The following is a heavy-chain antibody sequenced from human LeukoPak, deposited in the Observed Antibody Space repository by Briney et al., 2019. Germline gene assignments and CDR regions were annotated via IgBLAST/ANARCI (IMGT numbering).Heavy chain of an antibody. CDR1: GGSFSGYY. D-gene: IGHD3-22*01. CDR2: INHSGST. V-gene: IGHV4-34*01. Sequence: NPSETLSLTCAVYGGSFSGYYWSWIRQPPGKGLEWIGEINHSGSTNYNPSLKSRVTLSVDTSKNQFSLKLNSVTAADTAVYYCANTPSYYDSSGYYVYYFDYWGQGTLVTVSS. CDR3: ANTPSYYDSSGYYVYYFDY. J-gene: IGHJ4*02.